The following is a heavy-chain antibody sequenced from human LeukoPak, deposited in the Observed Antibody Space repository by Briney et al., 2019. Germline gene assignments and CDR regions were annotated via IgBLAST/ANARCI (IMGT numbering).Heavy chain of an antibody. CDR2: ISGSGGST. Sequence: GGSLRLSCAASRFTFSSYGMSWVRQAPGKGLEWVSAISGSGGSTYYADSVKGRFTISRDNSKNTLYLQMNSLRAEDTAVYYCAKDPLEYYYRVNYFDYWGQGTLVTVSS. J-gene: IGHJ4*02. V-gene: IGHV3-23*01. CDR1: RFTFSSYG. D-gene: IGHD3-10*01. CDR3: AKDPLEYYYRVNYFDY.